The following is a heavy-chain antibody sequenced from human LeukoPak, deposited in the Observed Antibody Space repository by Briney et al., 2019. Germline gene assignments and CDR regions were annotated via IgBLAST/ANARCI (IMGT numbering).Heavy chain of an antibody. CDR1: GFTLSSYG. V-gene: IGHV3-30*18. J-gene: IGHJ6*02. Sequence: PGRSLRLSCAASGFTLSSYGMHWVRQAPGKGLEWVAVISYDGSNKYYADSVKGRFTISRDNSKNTLYLQMNSLRAEDTAVYYCAKVSIAVAQSYYYGMDVWGQGTTVTVSS. CDR3: AKVSIAVAQSYYYGMDV. CDR2: ISYDGSNK. D-gene: IGHD6-19*01.